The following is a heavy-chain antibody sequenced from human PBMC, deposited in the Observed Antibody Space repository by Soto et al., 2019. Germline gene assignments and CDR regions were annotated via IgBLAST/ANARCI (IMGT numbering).Heavy chain of an antibody. V-gene: IGHV3-23*01. CDR1: GFTLSVYS. D-gene: IGHD4-17*01. J-gene: IGHJ4*02. CDR3: AKDLRPDGVWDFDY. Sequence: EVQLLESGGGLVQPGGSLRLSCAASGFTLSVYSMVWVRQAPGRGPEWVSGINQDGRTRYADSVNGRFTISRDDSRNTVYLQMVSLRGEDTAVYYCAKDLRPDGVWDFDYWGQGTLVTVSS. CDR2: INQDGRT.